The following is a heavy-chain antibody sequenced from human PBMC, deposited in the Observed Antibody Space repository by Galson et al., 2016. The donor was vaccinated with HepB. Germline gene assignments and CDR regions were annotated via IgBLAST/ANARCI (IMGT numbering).Heavy chain of an antibody. CDR3: ARDSLINQDDGFDV. Sequence: SLRLSCAASGFTFSIYGMHWVRQAPGKGLEWVAVIWFDGSKKYYVDSVKGRFTISRDDSKNTLYLQMNSLRAEDTAVYFCARDSLINQDDGFDVWGQGTRVTVSS. CDR1: GFTFSIYG. CDR2: IWFDGSKK. V-gene: IGHV3-33*01. D-gene: IGHD5-24*01. J-gene: IGHJ3*01.